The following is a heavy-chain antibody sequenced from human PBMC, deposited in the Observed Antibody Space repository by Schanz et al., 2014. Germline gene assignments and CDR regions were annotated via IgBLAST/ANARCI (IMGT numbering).Heavy chain of an antibody. D-gene: IGHD5-12*01. V-gene: IGHV3-23*04. CDR2: ISGNGGST. J-gene: IGHJ3*01. CDR3: ARDEGRDGYNLAFDV. CDR1: GFTFTTNA. Sequence: EVQLVESGGGLVQPGGSLRLSCAASGFTFTTNAMSWVRQPPGKGLEWVSAISGNGGSTYFADSVKGRFTISRDNSDNTLFLQMNSLRPEDTALYFCARDEGRDGYNLAFDVWGQGTLVTVSS.